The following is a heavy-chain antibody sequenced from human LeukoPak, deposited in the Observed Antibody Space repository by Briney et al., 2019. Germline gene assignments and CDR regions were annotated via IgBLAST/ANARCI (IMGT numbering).Heavy chain of an antibody. V-gene: IGHV5-10-1*01. CDR2: IDPSDSYT. CDR1: GYSFTSYW. CDR3: ASTYYYDSSGYYYPAD. Sequence: GESLKISCKGSGYSFTSYWISWVRQMPGKGLEWMGRIDPSDSYTNYSPSFQGHVTISVDKSISTAYLQWSSLKASDTAMYYCASTYYYDSSGYYYPADWGQGTLVTVSS. D-gene: IGHD3-22*01. J-gene: IGHJ4*02.